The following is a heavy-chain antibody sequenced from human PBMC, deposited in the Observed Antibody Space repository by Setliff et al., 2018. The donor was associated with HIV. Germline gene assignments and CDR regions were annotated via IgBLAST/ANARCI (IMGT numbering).Heavy chain of an antibody. J-gene: IGHJ4*02. V-gene: IGHV2-70*19. CDR2: IDWDGET. CDR1: GFSISTNGVS. D-gene: IGHD3-16*01. Sequence: SGPTLVNPTQTVTLTCSFSGFSISTNGVSVSWVRRPPGRALDWLARIDWDGETHYTTSLKTRLTISKDTTNNRVVLTMTNMDPVDTATYFCARMGGDLTRFAYWGPGTLVTVSS. CDR3: ARMGGDLTRFAY.